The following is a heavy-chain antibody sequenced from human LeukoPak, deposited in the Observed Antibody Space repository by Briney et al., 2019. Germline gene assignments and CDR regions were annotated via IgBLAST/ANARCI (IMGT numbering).Heavy chain of an antibody. CDR1: GFTFSNYW. CDR3: ARERVYYDSSGYPDAFDI. J-gene: IGHJ3*02. D-gene: IGHD3-22*01. V-gene: IGHV3-74*01. CDR2: INSDGINT. Sequence: GESLRLSCAASGFTFSNYWMHWVRQAPGKGLVWVSRINSDGINTSYADSVKGRFTISRDNAKNSLYLQMNSLRAEDTAVYYCARERVYYDSSGYPDAFDIWGQGTMVTVSS.